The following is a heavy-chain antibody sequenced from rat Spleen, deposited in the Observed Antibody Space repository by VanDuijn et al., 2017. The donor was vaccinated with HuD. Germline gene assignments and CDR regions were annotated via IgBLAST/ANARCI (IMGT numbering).Heavy chain of an antibody. CDR1: GFTFSNYY. CDR2: ISTGGDNT. J-gene: IGHJ3*01. V-gene: IGHV5-27*01. D-gene: IGHD1-6*01. CDR3: ATGPRILRLDWFAY. Sequence: EVQLVESGGGLVQPGRSLKLSCAASGFTFSNYYMAWVRQAPTKGLEWVAYISTGGDNTYYRDSVKGRFTISRDTAQNTLCLQMNSLRSEDTATYYCATGPRILRLDWFAYWGQGTLVTVSS.